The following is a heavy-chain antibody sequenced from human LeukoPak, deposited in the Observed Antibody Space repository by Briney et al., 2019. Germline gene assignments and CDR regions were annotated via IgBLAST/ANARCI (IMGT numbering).Heavy chain of an antibody. CDR2: ISGSGGST. J-gene: IGHJ4*02. CDR1: GFTFSSYA. Sequence: GGSLRLSCAASGFTFSSYAMSWVRQAPGKGLEWVSAISGSGGSTYYADSVKGRFTISRDNSKNTLYLQMNSLRAEDTAVYYCANRGNYDFWSGYLFDYWGQGTLVTVSP. V-gene: IGHV3-23*01. CDR3: ANRGNYDFWSGYLFDY. D-gene: IGHD3-3*01.